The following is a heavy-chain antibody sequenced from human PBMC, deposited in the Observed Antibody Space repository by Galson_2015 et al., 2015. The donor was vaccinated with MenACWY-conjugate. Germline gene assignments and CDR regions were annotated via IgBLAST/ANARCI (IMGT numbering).Heavy chain of an antibody. CDR3: ARDHILTGHILDY. Sequence: CAASGFTFSSHGMSWVRQAPGKGLEWVSAIRSSGGKTYYADSVKGRFTISRDNSENTLYLQMNSLRAEDTAVYYCARDHILTGHILDYWGQGNLVTVSS. CDR1: GFTFSSHG. J-gene: IGHJ4*02. CDR2: IRSSGGKT. V-gene: IGHV3-23*01. D-gene: IGHD3-9*01.